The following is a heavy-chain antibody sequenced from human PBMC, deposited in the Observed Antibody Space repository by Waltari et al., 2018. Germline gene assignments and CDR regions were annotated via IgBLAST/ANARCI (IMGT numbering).Heavy chain of an antibody. CDR1: GFSFNDYW. D-gene: IGHD7-27*01. CDR3: ARDTPGDGIDY. Sequence: EVQLVESGGGIGQPGGSLSLSCVASGFSFNDYWMHWVRQDPEKGLVWVSHVNHDGTHTTYADSVKGRFTVSRDNAKNTVHLQMNSLRVDDTAVYFCARDTPGDGIDYWGQGTLVTVSS. CDR2: VNHDGTHT. V-gene: IGHV3-74*01. J-gene: IGHJ4*02.